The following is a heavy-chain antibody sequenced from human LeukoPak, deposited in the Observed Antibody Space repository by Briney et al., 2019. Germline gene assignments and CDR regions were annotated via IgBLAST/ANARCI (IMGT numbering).Heavy chain of an antibody. CDR2: IYYSGST. J-gene: IGHJ6*02. Sequence: SETLSLTCTVSGGSISSSSYYWGWIRQPPGKGLEWIGSIYYSGSTYYNPSLKSRVTISVDTSKNQFSLKLSSVTAADTAVYYCASCSSPSCYYFGYYGMDVWGQGTTVTVYS. D-gene: IGHD2-2*01. CDR3: ASCSSPSCYYFGYYGMDV. V-gene: IGHV4-39*01. CDR1: GGSISSSSYY.